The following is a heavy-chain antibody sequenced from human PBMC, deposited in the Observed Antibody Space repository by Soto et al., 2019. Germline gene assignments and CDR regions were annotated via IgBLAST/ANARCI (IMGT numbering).Heavy chain of an antibody. V-gene: IGHV4-39*01. Sequence: SETLSLTCTVSGGSISSSSHYWGWIRQPPGKGLEWIGSIYYSGSTYYNPSLKSRVTISVDTSKNQFSLKLSSVTAADTAVYYCARAREGYSYNYFDYWGQGTLVTVSS. CDR1: GGSISSSSHY. CDR3: ARAREGYSYNYFDY. D-gene: IGHD5-18*01. CDR2: IYYSGST. J-gene: IGHJ4*02.